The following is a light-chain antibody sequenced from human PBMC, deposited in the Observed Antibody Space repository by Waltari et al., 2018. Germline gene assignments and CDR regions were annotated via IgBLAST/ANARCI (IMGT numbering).Light chain of an antibody. Sequence: EIVLTQSPATLSLSPGETATLSCRASQSVSSYLAWYQQKPGQAPRLLIYEAASRATGIPARFSGSGSGTDFTLTISSLEPEDFAVYYCQQRSNWPPTFGGGTKVEIK. CDR1: QSVSSY. CDR3: QQRSNWPPT. V-gene: IGKV3-11*01. CDR2: EAA. J-gene: IGKJ4*01.